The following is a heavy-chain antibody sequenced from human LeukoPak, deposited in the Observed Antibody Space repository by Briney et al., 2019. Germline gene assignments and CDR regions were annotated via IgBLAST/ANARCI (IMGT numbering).Heavy chain of an antibody. CDR3: AREIEYDSSGYSCWFDP. CDR2: INHSGST. CDR1: GYSINSGYY. Sequence: KPSETLSLTCTVSGYSINSGYYWGWIRQPPGKGLEWIGEINHSGSTNYNPSLKSRVTMSVDTSKNQFSLRLSSVTAADTAVYYCAREIEYDSSGYSCWFDPWGQGTLVTVSS. J-gene: IGHJ5*02. D-gene: IGHD3-22*01. V-gene: IGHV4-38-2*02.